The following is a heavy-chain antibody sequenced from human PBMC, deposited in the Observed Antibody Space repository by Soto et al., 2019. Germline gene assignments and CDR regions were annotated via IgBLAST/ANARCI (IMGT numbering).Heavy chain of an antibody. CDR3: ARDFYDILTGYYYFDY. V-gene: IGHV1-3*01. J-gene: IGHJ4*02. D-gene: IGHD3-9*01. CDR2: INAGNGNT. CDR1: GYTFTSYA. Sequence: GASVKVSCKASGYTFTSYAMHWVRQAPGQRLEWMGWINAGNGNTKYSQKFQGRVTITRDTSASTAYMELSSLRSEDTAVYYCARDFYDILTGYYYFDYWGQGTLVTVSS.